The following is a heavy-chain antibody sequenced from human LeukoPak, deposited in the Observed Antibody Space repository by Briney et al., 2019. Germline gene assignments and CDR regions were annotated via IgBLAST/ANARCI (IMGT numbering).Heavy chain of an antibody. Sequence: SETLSLTCTVSGGSISSGDYYWSWIRQPPGKGLEWIGYIYYSVSTYYSPSLKSRVTISVDTTKNQFSLKLRSVTAADTAVYYCARGPTMFAYWGQGTLVTVSS. V-gene: IGHV4-30-4*01. J-gene: IGHJ4*02. D-gene: IGHD4/OR15-4a*01. CDR1: GGSISSGDYY. CDR3: ARGPTMFAY. CDR2: IYYSVST.